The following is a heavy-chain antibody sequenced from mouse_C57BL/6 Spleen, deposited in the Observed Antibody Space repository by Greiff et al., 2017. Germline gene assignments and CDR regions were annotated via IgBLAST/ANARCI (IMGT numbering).Heavy chain of an antibody. J-gene: IGHJ4*01. CDR2: IDPSDSYT. V-gene: IGHV1-50*01. CDR1: GYTFTSYW. Sequence: QVQLQQPGAELVKPGASVKLSCKASGYTFTSYWMQWVKQRPGQGLEWIGEIDPSDSYTNYNQKFKGKATLTVDTSSSTAYMQLSSLTPEDSAVYYCARRRDYYAMDYWGQGTSVTVSS. CDR3: ARRRDYYAMDY.